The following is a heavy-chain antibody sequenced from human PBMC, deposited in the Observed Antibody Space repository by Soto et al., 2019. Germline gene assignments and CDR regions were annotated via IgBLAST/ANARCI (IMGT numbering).Heavy chain of an antibody. J-gene: IGHJ6*03. CDR3: ARGAAAGTFPLRLYYYYYMDV. D-gene: IGHD6-13*01. CDR2: INPNSGGT. V-gene: IGHV1-2*04. CDR1: GYTFTGYY. Sequence: GASVKVSCKASGYTFTGYYMHWVRQAPGQGLEWMGWINPNSGGTNYAQKFQGWVTMTRDTSISTAYMELSRLRSDDTAVYYCARGAAAGTFPLRLYYYYYMDVWGKGTTVTVSS.